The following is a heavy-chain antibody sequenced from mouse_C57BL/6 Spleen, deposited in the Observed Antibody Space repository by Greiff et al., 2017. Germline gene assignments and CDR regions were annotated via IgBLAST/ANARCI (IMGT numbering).Heavy chain of an antibody. Sequence: EVQRVESGGGLVKPGGSLKLSCAASGFTFSDYGMHWVRQAPEKGLEWVAYISSGSSTIYYADTVKGRFTISRDNAKNTLFLQMTSLRSEDTAMYYCARPNYYGSYYYAMDYWGQGTSGTVSS. CDR1: GFTFSDYG. D-gene: IGHD1-1*01. J-gene: IGHJ4*01. CDR3: ARPNYYGSYYYAMDY. V-gene: IGHV5-17*01. CDR2: ISSGSSTI.